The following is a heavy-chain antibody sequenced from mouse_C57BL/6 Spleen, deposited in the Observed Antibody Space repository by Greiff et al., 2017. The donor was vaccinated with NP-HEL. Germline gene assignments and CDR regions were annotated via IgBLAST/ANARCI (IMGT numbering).Heavy chain of an antibody. CDR1: GYAFSSSW. J-gene: IGHJ2*01. CDR3: VYYEYDGDYFDY. D-gene: IGHD2-4*01. Sequence: QVQLQQSGPELVKPGASVKISCKASGYAFSSSWMNWVKQRPGKGLEWIGRIYPGDGDTNDNGKFKGKATLTADKSASTAYMQLSRLTSEDSAVYFCVYYEYDGDYFDYWGQGTTLTVSS. V-gene: IGHV1-82*01. CDR2: IYPGDGDT.